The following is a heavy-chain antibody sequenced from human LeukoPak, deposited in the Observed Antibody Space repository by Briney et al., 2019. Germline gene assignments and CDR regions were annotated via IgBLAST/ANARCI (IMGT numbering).Heavy chain of an antibody. Sequence: PSQTLSLTCTVSGGSISSANYYWSWIRQPPGKGLGWVGYIYYSGSTYYNPSLKSRVTISVDTSKNQFSLKLSSVTAADTAVYYCARAMTIANYYFDYWGQGTLVTVSS. J-gene: IGHJ4*02. D-gene: IGHD4/OR15-4a*01. CDR3: ARAMTIANYYFDY. CDR2: IYYSGST. V-gene: IGHV4-30-4*01. CDR1: GGSISSANYY.